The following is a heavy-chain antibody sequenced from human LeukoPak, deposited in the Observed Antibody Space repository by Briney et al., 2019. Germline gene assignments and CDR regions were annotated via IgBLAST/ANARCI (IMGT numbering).Heavy chain of an antibody. CDR2: MNPNSGNT. CDR3: ATPPGDNCGGDCYSIGYFQH. D-gene: IGHD2-21*02. V-gene: IGHV1-8*01. J-gene: IGHJ1*01. Sequence: ASVKVSCKASGYTFTSYDINWVRQATGQGLEWMGWMNPNSGNTGYAQKFQGRVTMTRNTSISTAYMELSSLRSEDTAVYYCATPPGDNCGGDCYSIGYFQHWGQGTLVTVSS. CDR1: GYTFTSYD.